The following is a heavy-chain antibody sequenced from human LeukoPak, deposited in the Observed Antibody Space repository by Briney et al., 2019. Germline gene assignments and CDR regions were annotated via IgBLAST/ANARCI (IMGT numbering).Heavy chain of an antibody. CDR2: IKQDGSTK. J-gene: IGHJ4*02. Sequence: PSGSLRLSCAASGFTFSNYWMTWVRQAPGRGLEWVANIKQDGSTKYYVDSVKGRFTISRDNVKNSVYLQVNSLTAEDTALYYCARIGYSSSSLDYWGQGSLVTVSS. CDR1: GFTFSNYW. V-gene: IGHV3-7*01. D-gene: IGHD6-6*01. CDR3: ARIGYSSSSLDY.